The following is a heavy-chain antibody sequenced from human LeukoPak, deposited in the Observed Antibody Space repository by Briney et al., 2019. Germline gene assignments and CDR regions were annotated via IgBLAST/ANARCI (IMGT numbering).Heavy chain of an antibody. D-gene: IGHD3-22*01. CDR1: GGTFISYA. CDR2: IIPIFGTA. Sequence: SVTVSCKASGGTFISYAISWVRQAPGQGLEWMGGIIPIFGTANYAQKFQGRVTITADESTSTAYMEVSRLRSEDTAVYYCPRGGLNYDASSGFEYWAEEPLGSVPT. J-gene: IGHJ4*02. CDR3: PRGGLNYDASSGFEY. V-gene: IGHV1-69*13.